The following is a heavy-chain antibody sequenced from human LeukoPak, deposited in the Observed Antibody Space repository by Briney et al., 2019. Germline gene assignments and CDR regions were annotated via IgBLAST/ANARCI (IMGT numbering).Heavy chain of an antibody. J-gene: IGHJ3*02. CDR1: GYTFTSYD. V-gene: IGHV1-8*01. Sequence: ASVKVSCKASGYTFTSYDINWVRQATGQGLEWMGWMNPNSGNTGYAQKFQGRVTMTRNTSISTAYMELSSLRSEDTAVYYCAIIGSGSYYNEAPNDAFDIWGQGTMVTVSS. CDR3: AIIGSGSYYNEAPNDAFDI. D-gene: IGHD3-10*01. CDR2: MNPNSGNT.